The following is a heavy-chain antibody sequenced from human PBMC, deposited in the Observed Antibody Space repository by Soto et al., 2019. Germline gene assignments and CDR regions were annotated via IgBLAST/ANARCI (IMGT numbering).Heavy chain of an antibody. CDR3: ASEDPITDAFDI. V-gene: IGHV3-48*04. Sequence: GGSLRLSCAASGFTFSSYSMNWVRQAPGKGLEWVSYISSSSSTIYYADSVMGRFTISRDNAKNALYLQMNSLRAEYTAMYSSASEDPITDAFDIWGQGTMVTVSS. CDR1: GFTFSSYS. CDR2: ISSSSSTI. J-gene: IGHJ3*02. D-gene: IGHD1-20*01.